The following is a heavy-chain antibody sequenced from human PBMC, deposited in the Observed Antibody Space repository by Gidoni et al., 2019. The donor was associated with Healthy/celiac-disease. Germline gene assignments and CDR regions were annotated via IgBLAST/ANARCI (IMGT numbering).Heavy chain of an antibody. Sequence: EVQLLESGGGLVQPGGSLRLSCAASGINLRSYAMSWVRQAPGKGLEGVSAISGSGGSTYYADSVKGRFTISRDNSKNTLYLQMNSLRAEDTAVYYCAKDQKAVVGASPGSYYGMDVWGQGTTVTVSS. CDR3: AKDQKAVVGASPGSYYGMDV. V-gene: IGHV3-23*01. CDR1: GINLRSYA. J-gene: IGHJ6*02. CDR2: ISGSGGST. D-gene: IGHD1-26*01.